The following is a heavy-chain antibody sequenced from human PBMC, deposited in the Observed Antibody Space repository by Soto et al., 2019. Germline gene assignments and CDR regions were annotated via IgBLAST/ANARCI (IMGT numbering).Heavy chain of an antibody. V-gene: IGHV1-3*01. J-gene: IGHJ4*02. CDR3: ARVRGHSGYDWRPYYFDY. D-gene: IGHD5-12*01. Sequence: ASVKVSCKASGCTFTSYAMHWVRQAPGQRLEWMGWINAGNGNTKYSQKFQGRVTITRDTSASTAYMELSSLRSEDTAVYYCARVRGHSGYDWRPYYFDYWGQGTLVTVSS. CDR1: GCTFTSYA. CDR2: INAGNGNT.